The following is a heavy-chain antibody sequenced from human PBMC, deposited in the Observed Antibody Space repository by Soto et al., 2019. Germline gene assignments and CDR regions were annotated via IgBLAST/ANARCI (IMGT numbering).Heavy chain of an antibody. CDR2: IIPMFGTV. J-gene: IGHJ3*02. CDR1: GGTFSSYT. Sequence: QLHLVQSGAEVKKPGSSVKVSCKASGGTFSSYTINWVRQAPGQGLEWLGGIIPMFGTVYYAQKIQGRLTSAADSSTSTAYIELSTLRSYDTAVYYCARKVASSDDAFDIWGQGTMVTVSS. CDR3: ARKVASSDDAFDI. V-gene: IGHV1-69*06. D-gene: IGHD6-6*01.